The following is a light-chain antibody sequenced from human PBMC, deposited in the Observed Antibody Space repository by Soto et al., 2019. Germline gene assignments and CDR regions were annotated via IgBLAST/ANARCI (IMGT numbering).Light chain of an antibody. CDR1: QNIRSG. J-gene: IGKJ1*01. CDR2: DAS. Sequence: DIPMTQSPPTLSASVGDRVTIACRASQNIRSGLAWYQQKPGKAPNLLIHDASKLESGVPSRFSGSGSGTEFTLTISSLQPDDFATYYCQQYMSYSWTFGQGTKVEIK. V-gene: IGKV1-5*01. CDR3: QQYMSYSWT.